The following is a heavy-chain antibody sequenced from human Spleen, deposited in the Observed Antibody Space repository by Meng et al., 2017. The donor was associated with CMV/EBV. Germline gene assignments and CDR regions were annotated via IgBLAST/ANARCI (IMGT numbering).Heavy chain of an antibody. J-gene: IGHJ4*02. Sequence: TFSNAWMSWVRQTPGKRLEWVGRIKSKTDGGTTDYAAPVKGRFTISRDDSKNTLYLQMNSLKTEDAAVYYCTTVGVWFGELLYDFDYWGQGTLVTVSS. V-gene: IGHV3-15*01. CDR2: IKSKTDGGTT. D-gene: IGHD3-10*01. CDR1: TFSNAW. CDR3: TTVGVWFGELLYDFDY.